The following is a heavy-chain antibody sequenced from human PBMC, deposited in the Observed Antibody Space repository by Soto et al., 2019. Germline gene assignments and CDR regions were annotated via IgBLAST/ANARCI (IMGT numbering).Heavy chain of an antibody. Sequence: GASVKVSCKASGYTFTSYYMHWVRQAPGQGLEWMGWISAYNGNTNYAQKLQGRVTMTTDTSTSTAYMELRSLRSDDTAMYYCAREGYDILTGYYKTYYYYGMDVWGQGTTVTVSS. CDR2: ISAYNGNT. V-gene: IGHV1-18*04. CDR1: GYTFTSYY. CDR3: AREGYDILTGYYKTYYYYGMDV. D-gene: IGHD3-9*01. J-gene: IGHJ6*02.